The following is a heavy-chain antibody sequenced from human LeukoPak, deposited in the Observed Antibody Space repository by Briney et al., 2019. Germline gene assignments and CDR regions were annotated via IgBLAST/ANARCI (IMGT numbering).Heavy chain of an antibody. CDR2: INPSGGST. CDR3: ARVVGVGATIGY. D-gene: IGHD1-26*01. J-gene: IGHJ4*02. CDR1: GYTFTSYY. V-gene: IGHV1-46*01. Sequence: GASVKVSCKASGYTFTSYYMHWVRQAPGQGLEWMGIINPSGGSTSYAQKFQGRVTMTRDMSTSTVYMELSSLRSEDTAVYYCARVVGVGATIGYWGQGTLVTVSS.